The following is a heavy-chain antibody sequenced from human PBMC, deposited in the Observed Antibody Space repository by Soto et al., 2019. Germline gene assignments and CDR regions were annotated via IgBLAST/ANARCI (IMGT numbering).Heavy chain of an antibody. CDR1: GGSVSSGGYY. Sequence: SETLSLTCTVSGGSVSSGGYYWSWIRQHPGKGLEWLGYIYYSGSTYYNPSLKSRVTISVDTSKNQFSLKLSSVTAADTAMYYCARGRITIFGVVPDAFDLWGQGTMVTVSS. D-gene: IGHD3-3*01. J-gene: IGHJ3*01. V-gene: IGHV4-31*03. CDR2: IYYSGST. CDR3: ARGRITIFGVVPDAFDL.